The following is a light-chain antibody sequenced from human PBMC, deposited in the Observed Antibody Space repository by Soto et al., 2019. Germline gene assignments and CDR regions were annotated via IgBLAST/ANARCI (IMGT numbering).Light chain of an antibody. CDR3: QQYNNWPSWT. V-gene: IGKV3-15*01. J-gene: IGKJ1*01. Sequence: EIVMTQSPATLSLSPGERATLSCRASQSVSSKLAWYQKKPGQAPRLLIYGASTRATGIPARFSGSGSGTELTLTISSLQSEDFAAYYCQQYNNWPSWTFGQGTKVDIK. CDR2: GAS. CDR1: QSVSSK.